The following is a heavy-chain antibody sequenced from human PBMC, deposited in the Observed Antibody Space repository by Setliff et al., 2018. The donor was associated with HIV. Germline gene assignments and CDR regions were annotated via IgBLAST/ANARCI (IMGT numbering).Heavy chain of an antibody. D-gene: IGHD1-26*01. V-gene: IGHV1-2*02. J-gene: IGHJ5*02. CDR3: ARARYSGSYGNWFDP. CDR2: INPDNGAT. CDR1: GYTFTGYY. Sequence: ASVKVSCKASGYTFTGYYIHWVRQAPGQGLEWMGWINPDNGATNYTQKFQGRVTMTRATFISTAHMELTRLTSDDTAVYYYARARYSGSYGNWFDPWGQGTRVTVSS.